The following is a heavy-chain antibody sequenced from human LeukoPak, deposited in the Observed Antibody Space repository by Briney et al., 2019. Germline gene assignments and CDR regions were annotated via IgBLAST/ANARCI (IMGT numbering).Heavy chain of an antibody. CDR2: IYSGRTF. V-gene: IGHV4-39*01. J-gene: IGHJ5*01. CDR3: VRHDGRGGATMGAFDS. D-gene: IGHD5-12*01. CDR1: GGSISSGDYY. Sequence: SQTLSLTCTVSGGSISSGDYYWGWVRQSPGRGLEWIGSIYSGRTFYYNPSLNSRVTISVVTSDQFTLQLNSVTAADTAVYYCVRHDGRGGATMGAFDSWGQGSLVTVSS.